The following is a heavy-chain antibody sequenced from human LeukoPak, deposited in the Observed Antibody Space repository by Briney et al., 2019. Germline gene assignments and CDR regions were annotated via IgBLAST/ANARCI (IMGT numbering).Heavy chain of an antibody. CDR1: GFTVSSNY. V-gene: IGHV3-66*01. J-gene: IGHJ3*02. CDR3: ARDAEGIDAFDI. Sequence: GGSLRLSCAASGFTVSSNYMSWVRQAPGKGLEWVSVIYSGGSTYYADSVKGRFTISRDNSKNTLYFQMNSLRAEDTAVYYCARDAEGIDAFDIWAKGQWSPSLQ. CDR2: IYSGGST.